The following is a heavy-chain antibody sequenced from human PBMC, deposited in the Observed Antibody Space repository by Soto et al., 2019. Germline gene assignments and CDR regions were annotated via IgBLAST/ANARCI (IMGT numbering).Heavy chain of an antibody. D-gene: IGHD5-12*01. CDR2: IVPVFGRP. V-gene: IGHV1-69*13. J-gene: IGHJ4*02. Sequence: SVKVSCRCDRGSFSTFGIGWVRQAPGQGLEWMGGIVPVFGRPNYAQRSRGRLTIKDDESTSTGYMELISLRSDDTDVYYCEREGSGYNFWGKGTPVTVS. CDR3: EREGSGYNF. CDR1: RGSFSTFG.